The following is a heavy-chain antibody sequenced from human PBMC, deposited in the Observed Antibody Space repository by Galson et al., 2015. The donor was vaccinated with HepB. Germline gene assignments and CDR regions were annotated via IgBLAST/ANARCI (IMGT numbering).Heavy chain of an antibody. Sequence: SLRLSCAASGFMFDSHAMSWVRQAPGRGLEWISGITGKGDSTFYADSVKGRFTVSKDNSNNMLYLQMNSLRAEDAGLYFCAKGYGLFDSWGLGILVTVSS. CDR1: GFMFDSHA. CDR3: AKGYGLFDS. D-gene: IGHD5-18*01. J-gene: IGHJ5*01. V-gene: IGHV3-23*01. CDR2: ITGKGDST.